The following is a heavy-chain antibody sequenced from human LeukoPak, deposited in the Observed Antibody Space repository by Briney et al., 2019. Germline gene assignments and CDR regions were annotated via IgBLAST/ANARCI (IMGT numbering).Heavy chain of an antibody. CDR1: GYTFTGYY. V-gene: IGHV1-24*01. J-gene: IGHJ5*02. CDR3: ATSGQGATGTSHRAEGWFDP. CDR2: FDPEDGET. Sequence: ASVKVSCKASGYTFTGYYMHWVRQAPGKGLEWMGGFDPEDGETIYAQKFQGRVTMTEDTSTDTAYMELSSLRSEDTAVYYCATSGQGATGTSHRAEGWFDPWGQGTLVTVSS. D-gene: IGHD1-1*01.